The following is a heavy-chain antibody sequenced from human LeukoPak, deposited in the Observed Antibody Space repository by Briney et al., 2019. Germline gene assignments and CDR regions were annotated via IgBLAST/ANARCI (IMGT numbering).Heavy chain of an antibody. CDR3: ARAKDIVVVPAAIRGAFDI. Sequence: ASVKVSCKASGYTFTSYGISWVRQAPGQGLEWMGWISAYNGNTNYAQKLQGRVTMTTDTSTSTAYMELSSLRSEDTAVYYCARAKDIVVVPAAIRGAFDIWGQGTMVTVSS. CDR1: GYTFTSYG. V-gene: IGHV1-18*01. J-gene: IGHJ3*02. D-gene: IGHD2-2*02. CDR2: ISAYNGNT.